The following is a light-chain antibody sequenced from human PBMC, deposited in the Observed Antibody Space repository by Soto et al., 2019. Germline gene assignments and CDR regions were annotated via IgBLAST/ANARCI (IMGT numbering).Light chain of an antibody. CDR3: QVRETNTDHLV. CDR1: NIGSKS. V-gene: IGLV3-21*02. J-gene: IGLJ3*02. CDR2: DDT. Sequence: SYELTQAPSMSVAPGQTARITCGGNNIGSKSVHWYQQRPGQAPVVVIYDDTDRPSGIPERFSGSNSGNTATLTISGVEAADEADYYCQVRETNTDHLVFGGGTKLTVL.